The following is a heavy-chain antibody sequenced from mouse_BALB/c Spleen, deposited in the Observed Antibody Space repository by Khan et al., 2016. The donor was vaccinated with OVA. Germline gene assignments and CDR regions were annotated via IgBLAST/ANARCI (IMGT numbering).Heavy chain of an antibody. V-gene: IGHV3-2*02. CDR3: ARGEYYGYYFDY. CDR1: GNSITSGYA. J-gene: IGHJ2*02. CDR2: ISYSGDT. D-gene: IGHD1-1*01. Sequence: EVQLQESGPGLVKPSQSLSLTCTVTGNSITSGYAWNWIRQFPGNKLEWMGYISYSGDTSYIPSLKSRISITRDTSKNQFFLQLNSGTPEDTAAYYCARGEYYGYYFDYWGQGTSLTVSS.